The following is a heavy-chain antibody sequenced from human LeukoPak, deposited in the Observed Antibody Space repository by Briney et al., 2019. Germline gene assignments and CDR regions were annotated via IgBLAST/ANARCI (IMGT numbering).Heavy chain of an antibody. V-gene: IGHV4-38-2*02. Sequence: SETLSLTCSVSDYSISSVYYWGWIRQPPGKGLEWIGTIYHSGSIYYNPSLKSRVTISVDTSKNQFSLKLSSVTAADTAVYYCARDRPLLGAWSWFDPWGQGTLVTVSS. CDR1: DYSISSVYY. D-gene: IGHD3-3*01. CDR2: IYHSGSI. J-gene: IGHJ5*02. CDR3: ARDRPLLGAWSWFDP.